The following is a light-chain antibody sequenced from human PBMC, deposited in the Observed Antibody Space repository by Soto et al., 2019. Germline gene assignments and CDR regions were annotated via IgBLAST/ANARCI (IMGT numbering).Light chain of an antibody. CDR3: AAWDDSLRVVV. CDR1: GSNIGTNA. CDR2: SID. Sequence: QSVVTQPPSASGTPGQRVTISCSGGGSNIGTNAVGWYQQLPGTAPKLLIYSIDQRPSGVPDRFSGSKSGTSASLAISGLQSEDEAEYYCAAWDDSLRVVVFGGGTQLTVL. V-gene: IGLV1-44*01. J-gene: IGLJ3*02.